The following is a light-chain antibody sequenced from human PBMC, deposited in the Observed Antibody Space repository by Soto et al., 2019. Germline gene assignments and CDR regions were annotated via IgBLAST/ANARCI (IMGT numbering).Light chain of an antibody. CDR3: QQSSTIPRT. J-gene: IGKJ1*01. V-gene: IGKV1-39*01. CDR1: QHIATY. CDR2: AAS. Sequence: DIQMTQSPSALSASVGDRVTISGRSSQHIATYLNWYQHKPGKAPKLLVYAASTLQGGVPSRFSGSGSGTDFRLTISSLQPDDFATYYCQQSSTIPRTFGQGNKV.